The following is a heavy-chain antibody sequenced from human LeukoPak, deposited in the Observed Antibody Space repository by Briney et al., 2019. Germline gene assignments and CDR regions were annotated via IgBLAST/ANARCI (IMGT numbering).Heavy chain of an antibody. Sequence: PGGSLRLSCAASGFTFSNYGMHWVRQAPGKGLEWLAGISYDGCNEYYADSVKGRFTVSRDNSKNTLHLQMNSLRTEDTAVYYCAKGRPKSPYSSSWYGPDYYYYMDVWGKGTTVTVSS. CDR1: GFTFSNYG. D-gene: IGHD6-13*01. CDR2: ISYDGCNE. CDR3: AKGRPKSPYSSSWYGPDYYYYMDV. V-gene: IGHV3-30*18. J-gene: IGHJ6*03.